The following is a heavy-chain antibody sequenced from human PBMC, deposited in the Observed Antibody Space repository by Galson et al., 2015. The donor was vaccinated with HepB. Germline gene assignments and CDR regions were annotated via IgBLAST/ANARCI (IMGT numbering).Heavy chain of an antibody. J-gene: IGHJ4*02. CDR3: ARGYCSGGSCYYGGFDY. V-gene: IGHV3-11*01. D-gene: IGHD2-15*01. CDR2: ISSSGSTI. Sequence: SLRLSCAASGFTFSDYYMSWIRQAPGKGLEWVSYISSSGSTIYYADSVKGRFTISRDNAKNSLYLQMNSLRAEDTAVYYCARGYCSGGSCYYGGFDYWGQGTLVTVSS. CDR1: GFTFSDYY.